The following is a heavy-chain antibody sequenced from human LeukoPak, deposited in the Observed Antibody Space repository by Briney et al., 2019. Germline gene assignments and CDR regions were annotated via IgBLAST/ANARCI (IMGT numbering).Heavy chain of an antibody. Sequence: GGSLRLSCAASGFTFSSYSMNWVRQAPGKGLEWVSSISSSSTYIHYADSVKGRFTISRDNAKNSLYLQMNSLRAEDTATYYCARGVGSFEIWGQGTMVTVSS. CDR3: ARGVGSFEI. V-gene: IGHV3-21*01. D-gene: IGHD2-2*03. CDR2: ISSSSTYI. CDR1: GFTFSSYS. J-gene: IGHJ3*02.